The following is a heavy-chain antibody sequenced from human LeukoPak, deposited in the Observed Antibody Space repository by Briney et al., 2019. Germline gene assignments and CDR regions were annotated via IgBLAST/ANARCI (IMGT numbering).Heavy chain of an antibody. CDR3: ARDSPSGSYGY. CDR1: EFTFSSPW. D-gene: IGHD1-26*01. J-gene: IGHJ4*02. Sequence: GGSLRLSCAASEFTFSSPWMTWVRQAPGKGLEWVANIKQDGSAKYYVDSVKGRFTISRDNAKNSLYLQMNSLRAEDTAVYYCARDSPSGSYGYWGQGTLVTVSS. CDR2: IKQDGSAK. V-gene: IGHV3-7*05.